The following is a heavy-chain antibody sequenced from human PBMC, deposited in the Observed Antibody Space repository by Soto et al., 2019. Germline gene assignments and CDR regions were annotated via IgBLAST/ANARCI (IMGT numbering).Heavy chain of an antibody. D-gene: IGHD3-22*01. V-gene: IGHV3-30*18. CDR1: GFTFSSYG. CDR2: ISYDGSNK. CDR3: AKSLESSSGWYFDL. J-gene: IGHJ2*01. Sequence: GGSLRLSCAASGFTFSSYGMHWVRQAPGKGLEWVAVISYDGSNKYYADSVKGRFTISRDNSKNTLYLQMNSLRAEDTAVYYCAKSLESSSGWYFDLWGRGTLVTVSS.